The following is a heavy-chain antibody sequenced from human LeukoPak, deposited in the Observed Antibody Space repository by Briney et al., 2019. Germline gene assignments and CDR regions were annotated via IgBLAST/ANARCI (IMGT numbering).Heavy chain of an antibody. Sequence: RTGGSLRLSCAASGFTFDDYGMSWVRQAPGKGLEWVSGINWNGGSTGYADSVKGRFTISRDNAKNSLYLQMNSLRAEDTAVYYCARDHGGAYSSSWEYFDYWGQGTLVTVSS. CDR3: ARDHGGAYSSSWEYFDY. CDR2: INWNGGST. V-gene: IGHV3-20*04. D-gene: IGHD6-13*01. J-gene: IGHJ4*02. CDR1: GFTFDDYG.